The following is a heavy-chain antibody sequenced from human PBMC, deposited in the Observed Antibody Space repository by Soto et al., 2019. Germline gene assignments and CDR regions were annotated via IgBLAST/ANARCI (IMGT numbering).Heavy chain of an antibody. V-gene: IGHV1-2*02. CDR1: GYTFTGYY. CDR2: INPNSGGT. Sequence: ASVKVSCKAPGYTFTGYYMHWLRQAPGQGLEWMGWINPNSGGTKYAQKFQGRVTMTHDTSISTAYMELSRLGSDDTAVYYCARGDFDSSANYYAGWFDPWGQGTLVTVSS. CDR3: ARGDFDSSANYYAGWFDP. J-gene: IGHJ5*02. D-gene: IGHD3-22*01.